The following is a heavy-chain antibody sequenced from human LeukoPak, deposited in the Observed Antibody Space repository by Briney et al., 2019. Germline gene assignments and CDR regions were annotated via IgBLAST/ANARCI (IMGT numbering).Heavy chain of an antibody. CDR2: ISGSGGST. D-gene: IGHD2-21*02. CDR1: GFTVSSNY. V-gene: IGHV3-23*01. CDR3: AKTLAYCGGDCYPGDAFDI. Sequence: HSGGSLRLSCAASGFTVSSNYMSWVRQAPGKGLEWVSAISGSGGSTYYADSVKGRFTISRDNSKNTLYLQMNSPRAEDTAVYYCAKTLAYCGGDCYPGDAFDIWGQGTMVTVSS. J-gene: IGHJ3*02.